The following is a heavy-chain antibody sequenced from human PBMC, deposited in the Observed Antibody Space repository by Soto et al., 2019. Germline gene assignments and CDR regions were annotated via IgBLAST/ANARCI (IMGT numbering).Heavy chain of an antibody. Sequence: PSETLSLTCAVYGGSFSGYYWSWIRQPPGKGLEWIGEINHSGSTNYNPSLKSRVTISVDTSKNQFSLKLSSVTAADTAVYYCARLNQQQLVPRYYYYGMDVWAKGPRSPSP. CDR2: INHSGST. D-gene: IGHD6-13*01. CDR1: GGSFSGYY. CDR3: ARLNQQQLVPRYYYYGMDV. J-gene: IGHJ6*02. V-gene: IGHV4-34*01.